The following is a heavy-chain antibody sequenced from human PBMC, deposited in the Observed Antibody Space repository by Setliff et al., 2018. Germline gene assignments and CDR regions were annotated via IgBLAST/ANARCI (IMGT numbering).Heavy chain of an antibody. Sequence: PSETLSLTCTVSGGPVTESFWSWIRQPAGRGLEWIGRMIVSGGADYNPSLKSRVTMSVDSPNNKFSLNLSSVSAADTAVYYCARGPDLTAVGATYFYGMDVWGQGATVTVSS. CDR1: GGPVTESF. D-gene: IGHD6-19*01. CDR3: ARGPDLTAVGATYFYGMDV. CDR2: MIVSGGA. V-gene: IGHV4-4*07. J-gene: IGHJ6*02.